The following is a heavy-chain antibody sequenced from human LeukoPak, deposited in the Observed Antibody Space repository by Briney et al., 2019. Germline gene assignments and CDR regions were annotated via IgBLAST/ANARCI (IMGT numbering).Heavy chain of an antibody. V-gene: IGHV3-23*01. Sequence: GGSLRLSCAASGFIFSNYAMSWVRQVPGGGLQWVSTISSRGDSTYDADSVKGRFTISRDNSRSSLYLQMNSVRAEDTGVYYCAKGPRPDITVAHTVENWGQGTLVTVSS. CDR1: GFIFSNYA. CDR2: ISSRGDST. D-gene: IGHD6-19*01. J-gene: IGHJ4*02. CDR3: AKGPRPDITVAHTVEN.